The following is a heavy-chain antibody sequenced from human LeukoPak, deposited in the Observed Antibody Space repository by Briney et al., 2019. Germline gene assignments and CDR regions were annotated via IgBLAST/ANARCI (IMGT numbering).Heavy chain of an antibody. CDR2: TRNKANSYTT. D-gene: IGHD3-22*01. V-gene: IGHV3-72*01. CDR1: GFTFSDHY. Sequence: GGSLRLSCAASGFTFSDHYMDWVRQAPGKGLEWVGRTRNKANSYTTEYAASVKGRFTISRDDSKNSLYLQMNSLKTEDTAVYYCARGPDSSGYSTLGLFDYWGQGTLVTVSS. J-gene: IGHJ4*02. CDR3: ARGPDSSGYSTLGLFDY.